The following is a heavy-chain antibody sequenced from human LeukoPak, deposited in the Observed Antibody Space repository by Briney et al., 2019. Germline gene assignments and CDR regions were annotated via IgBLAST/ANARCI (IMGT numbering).Heavy chain of an antibody. V-gene: IGHV3-7*03. CDR1: GFTFSSYW. D-gene: IGHD3-10*01. J-gene: IGHJ4*02. CDR2: IKQDGSEK. CDR3: TTYGSGRKFDY. Sequence: GGSLGLSCAASGFTFSSYWMSWVRQAPGKGLEWVANIKQDGSEKYYVDSVKGRFTISRDNAKNSLYLQMNSLRAEDTAVYYCTTYGSGRKFDYWGQGILVTVSS.